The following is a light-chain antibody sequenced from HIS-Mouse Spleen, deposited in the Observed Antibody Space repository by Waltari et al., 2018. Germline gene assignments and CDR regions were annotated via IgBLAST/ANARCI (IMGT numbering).Light chain of an antibody. Sequence: DIVKTQSPDSLAVSLGQRATINCKSSQSVLYSSNNKNYLSWYQQKPGQPPKLLIYWASTRESGVPDRFSGSGSGTDFTLTISSLQAGDVAVYYCQQYDSTPYTFGQGTKLEIK. CDR1: QSVLYSSNNKNY. CDR3: QQYDSTPYT. CDR2: WAS. J-gene: IGKJ2*01. V-gene: IGKV4-1*01.